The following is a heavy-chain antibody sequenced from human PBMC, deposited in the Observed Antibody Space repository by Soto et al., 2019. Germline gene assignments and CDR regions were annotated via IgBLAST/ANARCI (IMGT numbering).Heavy chain of an antibody. V-gene: IGHV3-74*01. CDR3: VRGDKGGFDL. D-gene: IGHD2-21*02. J-gene: IGHJ3*01. Sequence: EVQLVEAEGGLVQRGGSLRLSCAASGFTFNYYWMHWVRQAPGQGLMWVSHIQNDGSRTTYADSVKGRFTISRDNAKNTLYLQMNSLRAEDTAVYYCVRGDKGGFDLWGPGTTVTVFS. CDR2: IQNDGSRT. CDR1: GFTFNYYW.